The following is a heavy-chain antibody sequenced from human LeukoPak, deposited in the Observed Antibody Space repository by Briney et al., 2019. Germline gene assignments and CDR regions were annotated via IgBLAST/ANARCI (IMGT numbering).Heavy chain of an antibody. Sequence: GGSLRLSCAAPGFTFSSYSMNWVRQAPGKGLEWVSYISSSSSTIYYADSVKGRFTISRDNAKNSLYLQMNSLRAEDTAVYYCARSCGGDCYQMDYYYYMDVWGKGTTVTVSS. J-gene: IGHJ6*03. V-gene: IGHV3-48*01. CDR2: ISSSSSTI. CDR3: ARSCGGDCYQMDYYYYMDV. CDR1: GFTFSSYS. D-gene: IGHD2-21*02.